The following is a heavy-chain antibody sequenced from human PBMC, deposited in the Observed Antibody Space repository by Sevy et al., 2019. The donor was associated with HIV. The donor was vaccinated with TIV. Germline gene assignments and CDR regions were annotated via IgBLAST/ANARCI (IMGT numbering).Heavy chain of an antibody. CDR2: FSFGCGKI. V-gene: IGHV3-23*01. D-gene: IGHD2-8*01. J-gene: IGHJ4*01. CDR3: ARQGCTKPHDY. Sequence: GGCLRLSCAASGFTFSKYSMSWIRQTPGKGLEWVSTFSFGCGKINYADSVKGRFTISRDDSRNTFCLQMNSLRAEDTAIYYCARQGCTKPHDYWGHGTVVTVSS. CDR1: GFTFSKYS.